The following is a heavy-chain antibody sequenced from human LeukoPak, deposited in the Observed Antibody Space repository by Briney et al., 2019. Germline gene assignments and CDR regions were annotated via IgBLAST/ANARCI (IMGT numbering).Heavy chain of an antibody. Sequence: SETLSLTCTVSGGSISSYYWSWIRQPPGKGLEWIGYIYYSGSTNYNPSLKSRVTISVDTSKNQFSLKLSSVTAADTAVYYCARVELELRFAFDIWGQGTMVTVSS. V-gene: IGHV4-59*01. CDR1: GGSISSYY. CDR3: ARVELELRFAFDI. J-gene: IGHJ3*02. D-gene: IGHD1-7*01. CDR2: IYYSGST.